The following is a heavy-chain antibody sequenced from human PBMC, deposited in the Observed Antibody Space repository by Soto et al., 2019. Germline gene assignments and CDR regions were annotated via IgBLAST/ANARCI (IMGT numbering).Heavy chain of an antibody. V-gene: IGHV4-30-4*01. CDR2: IYYSGST. Sequence: QVQLQESGPGLVKPSQTLSLTCTVSGGSISSGDYYWSWIRQPPGKGLEWIGYIYYSGSTYYNPSLQSRVTISVDTSKNQCSLKLSSVTAADTAVYYCARDIVLVPAAIYPRGMDVWGQGTTVTVSS. CDR3: ARDIVLVPAAIYPRGMDV. J-gene: IGHJ6*02. D-gene: IGHD2-2*01. CDR1: GGSISSGDYY.